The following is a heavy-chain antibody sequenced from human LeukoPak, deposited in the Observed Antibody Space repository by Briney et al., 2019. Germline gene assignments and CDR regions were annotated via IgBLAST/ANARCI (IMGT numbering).Heavy chain of an antibody. CDR3: ARDLSPIAAAGTGDY. J-gene: IGHJ4*02. CDR1: GFTFSSYA. V-gene: IGHV3-30-3*01. CDR2: ISYDGSNK. Sequence: GGSLRLSCAASGFTFSSYAMHWVRQAPGKGLEWVAVISYDGSNKYYADSVKGRFTVSRDNSKNTLYLQMNSLRAEDTAVYYCARDLSPIAAAGTGDYWGQGTLVTVSS. D-gene: IGHD6-13*01.